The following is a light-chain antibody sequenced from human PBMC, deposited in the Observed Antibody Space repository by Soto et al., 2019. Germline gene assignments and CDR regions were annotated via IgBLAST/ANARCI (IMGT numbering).Light chain of an antibody. CDR1: QTVGDH. CDR2: RAS. J-gene: IGKJ1*01. V-gene: IGKV1-39*01. Sequence: DIQMTQSPSSLSASVGDRVTITCRASQTVGDHLNWYQQKPGTAPKLLFSRASRLQSVVPSRFTGSGVATDFTLTISSLQPEDFATYYCHQTFLSPPSFGQGTKVEIK. CDR3: HQTFLSPPS.